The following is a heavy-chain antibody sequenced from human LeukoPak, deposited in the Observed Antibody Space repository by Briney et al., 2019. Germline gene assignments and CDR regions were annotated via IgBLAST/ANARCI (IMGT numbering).Heavy chain of an antibody. V-gene: IGHV4-39*07. J-gene: IGHJ4*02. CDR1: AGSIRDDNYS. CDR2: VYHRGST. CDR3: ARVITAGPTYYFDS. D-gene: IGHD1-14*01. Sequence: SETLSLTCTVSAGSIRDDNYSWGWIRQPPGKGLEWIGTVYHRGSTYYAPSLRSRVSISVDTSKNQFSLNLTSVTAADTAVYYCARVITAGPTYYFDSWGQGTLVTVSS.